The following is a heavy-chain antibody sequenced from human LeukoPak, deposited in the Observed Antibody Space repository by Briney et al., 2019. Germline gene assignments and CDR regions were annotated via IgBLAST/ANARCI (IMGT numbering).Heavy chain of an antibody. CDR3: AKDSEGELAVAGINLRYYYYGMDV. V-gene: IGHV3-23*01. D-gene: IGHD6-19*01. CDR1: GFTYSSYA. CDR2: ISGSGGIT. Sequence: PVGSMRLSCAASGFTYSSYAMSWLRQAPGKGLEWVSAISGSGGITYYADSVNGRFTISRDNSKNTLYLQMNSLRAEDTAVYYCAKDSEGELAVAGINLRYYYYGMDVWGQGTTVTVSS. J-gene: IGHJ6*02.